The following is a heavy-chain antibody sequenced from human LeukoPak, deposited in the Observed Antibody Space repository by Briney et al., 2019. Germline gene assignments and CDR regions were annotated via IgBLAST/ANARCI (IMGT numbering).Heavy chain of an antibody. Sequence: PSETLSLTCAVYGGSFSGYYWSWIRQPPGKGLEWIGEINHSGSTNYNPSLKSRVTISVDTSKNQFSLKLSSVTAADTAVYYCARVYYYYDSSGYYYWGQGTLVTVSS. D-gene: IGHD3-22*01. J-gene: IGHJ4*02. V-gene: IGHV4-34*01. CDR2: INHSGST. CDR3: ARVYYYYDSSGYYY. CDR1: GGSFSGYY.